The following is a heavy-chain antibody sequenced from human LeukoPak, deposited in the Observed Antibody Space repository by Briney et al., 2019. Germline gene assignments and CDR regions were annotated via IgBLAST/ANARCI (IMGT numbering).Heavy chain of an antibody. J-gene: IGHJ4*02. V-gene: IGHV4-39*01. D-gene: IGHD6-13*01. Sequence: SETLSLTCTVPGGSISSSSHYWGWIRQPPGKGLEWIGSIYYSGSTYYNPSLKSRVTISVDTSKNQFSLKLSSVTAADTAVYYCASPSIAAAGPDYWGQGTLVTVSS. CDR2: IYYSGST. CDR3: ASPSIAAAGPDY. CDR1: GGSISSSSHY.